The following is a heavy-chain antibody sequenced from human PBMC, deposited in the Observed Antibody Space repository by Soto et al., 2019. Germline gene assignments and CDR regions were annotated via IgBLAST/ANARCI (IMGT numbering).Heavy chain of an antibody. D-gene: IGHD5-18*01. CDR2: IYYSGST. CDR1: GGSISSGGYY. V-gene: IGHV4-31*03. Sequence: SETLSLTCTVSGGSISSGGYYWSWIRQHPGKGLEWIGYIYYSGSTYYNPSLKSRVTISVDTSKNQFSLKLSSVTAADTAVYYCATRHTAMVNFFDYWGQGTLVTVSS. J-gene: IGHJ4*02. CDR3: ATRHTAMVNFFDY.